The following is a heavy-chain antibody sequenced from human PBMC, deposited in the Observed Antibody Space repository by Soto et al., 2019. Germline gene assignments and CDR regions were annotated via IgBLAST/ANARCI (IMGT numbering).Heavy chain of an antibody. D-gene: IGHD3-22*01. V-gene: IGHV4-30-4*01. CDR1: GGSISSGDYY. CDR2: SHHSGRT. CDR3: AREYNKSGYRRLDP. J-gene: IGHJ5*02. Sequence: QVQLQETGPGLVKPSETLSLTCTVSGGSISSGDYYWSWIRQSPGKGLEWIGYSHHSGRTYYNPSLKTRATMSVDSYRNQSSLKLTSVTAADAAVYYCAREYNKSGYRRLDPWGQGTLVTVSS.